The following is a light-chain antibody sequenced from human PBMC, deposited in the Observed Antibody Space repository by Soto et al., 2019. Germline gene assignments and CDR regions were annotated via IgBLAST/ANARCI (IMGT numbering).Light chain of an antibody. Sequence: NFMLTQPHSVSESPGKTVTISCTRSSGSIASNYVQWYQQRPGSAPTTVIYEDNQRPSGVPDRFSGCIDSSSNSASLPLSGLKTEDGADYCFQSYDSSNPGVFGGGTKVTVL. CDR3: QSYDSSNPGV. CDR2: EDN. J-gene: IGLJ3*02. V-gene: IGLV6-57*03. CDR1: SGSIASNY.